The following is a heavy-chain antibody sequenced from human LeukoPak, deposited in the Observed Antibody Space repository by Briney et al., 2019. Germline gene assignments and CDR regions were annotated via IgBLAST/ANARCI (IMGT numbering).Heavy chain of an antibody. V-gene: IGHV4-61*08. CDR1: GGSITSGGYY. D-gene: IGHD2-2*01. CDR3: AVGWVPGGLEAFDI. CDR2: IYDSGST. Sequence: TLSLTCTVSGGSITSGGYYWSWIRQPPGKGLGWVGYIYDSGSTNYNPSLKSRVTISVDTSKNQFSLKPSSVTAADRAVYYCAVGWVPGGLEAFDIRGQGTMVTVSS. J-gene: IGHJ3*02.